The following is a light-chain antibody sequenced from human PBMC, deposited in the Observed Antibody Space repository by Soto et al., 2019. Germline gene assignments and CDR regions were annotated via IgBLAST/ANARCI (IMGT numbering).Light chain of an antibody. CDR2: DDS. CDR3: QVWDATSDHVV. V-gene: IGLV3-21*02. J-gene: IGLJ2*01. CDR1: NIGGKS. Sequence: SYELTQPPSVSVAPGQTARLTCGGDNIGGKSVHWYQQKPGQAPVLVVYDDSDRPSGIPQRFSGSNSGNTATLTVSWVEAGDEADYYCQVWDATSDHVVSGGGTKVTVL.